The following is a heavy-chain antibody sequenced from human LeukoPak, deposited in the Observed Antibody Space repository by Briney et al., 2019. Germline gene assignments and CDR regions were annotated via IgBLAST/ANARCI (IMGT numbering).Heavy chain of an antibody. CDR3: ARDRKLSFDY. Sequence: SQTLSLTCTVSGGSISSGSYYWSWIRQPAGKGLEWIGRIYTSGSTNYNPSLKSRVTISVDTSKNQFSLKLSSATAADTAVYYCARDRKLSFDYWGQGTLVTVSS. J-gene: IGHJ4*02. CDR1: GGSISSGSYY. V-gene: IGHV4-61*02. CDR2: IYTSGST.